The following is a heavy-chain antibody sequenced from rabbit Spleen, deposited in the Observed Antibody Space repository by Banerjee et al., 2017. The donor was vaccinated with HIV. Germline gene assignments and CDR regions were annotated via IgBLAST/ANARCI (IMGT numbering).Heavy chain of an antibody. CDR2: INVYTGKP. V-gene: IGHV1S40*01. J-gene: IGHJ4*01. CDR1: GFSFSDRDV. CDR3: ARDLTSVVGWNFNL. Sequence: QSLEESGGGLVKPGASLTLTCKASGFSFSDRDVMCWVRQAPGKGLQWIACINVYTGKPVYATWAKGRFTISRTSSTTVTLQMTSLTAADTATYFCARDLTSVVGWNFNLWGPGTLVTVS. D-gene: IGHD1-1*01.